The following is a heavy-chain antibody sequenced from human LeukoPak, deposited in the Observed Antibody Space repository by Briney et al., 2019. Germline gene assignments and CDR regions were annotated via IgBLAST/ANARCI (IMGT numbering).Heavy chain of an antibody. V-gene: IGHV3-23*01. CDR3: ASHHYYGSGSYPNDY. CDR1: GFTFSSYA. J-gene: IGHJ4*02. Sequence: GGSLRLSCAAAGFTFSSYAMSWVRQAPGKGLEWVSAISGSGGSTYYADSVKGRFTISRDNSKNTLYLQMNSLRAEDTAVYYCASHHYYGSGSYPNDYWGQGTLVTVSS. D-gene: IGHD3-10*01. CDR2: ISGSGGST.